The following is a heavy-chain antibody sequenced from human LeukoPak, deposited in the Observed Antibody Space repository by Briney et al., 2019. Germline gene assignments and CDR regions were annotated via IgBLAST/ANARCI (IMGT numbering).Heavy chain of an antibody. Sequence: SGTLSLTCAVSGDSISTNNWWSWVRQPPGKGLEWIGYIYYSGSTNYNPSLKSRVTISVDTSKNQFSLKLSSVTAADTAAYYCASGYDRTVSFDYWGQGTLVTVSS. CDR2: IYYSGST. V-gene: IGHV4-4*02. J-gene: IGHJ4*02. CDR3: ASGYDRTVSFDY. CDR1: GDSISTNNW. D-gene: IGHD5-12*01.